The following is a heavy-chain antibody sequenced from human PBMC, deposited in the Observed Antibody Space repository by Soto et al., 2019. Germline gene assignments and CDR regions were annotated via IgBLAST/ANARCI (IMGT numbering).Heavy chain of an antibody. Sequence: PSETLSLTCTVSGGSISSYYWSWIRQPPGKGLEWIGYIYYSGSTNYNPSLKSRLTISVDTSKNQFSLKLSSVTAADTAVYYCARSDHYYYDSRGYWDYLGQGSLVTGSS. CDR2: IYYSGST. J-gene: IGHJ4*02. D-gene: IGHD3-22*01. V-gene: IGHV4-59*08. CDR1: GGSISSYY. CDR3: ARSDHYYYDSRGYWDY.